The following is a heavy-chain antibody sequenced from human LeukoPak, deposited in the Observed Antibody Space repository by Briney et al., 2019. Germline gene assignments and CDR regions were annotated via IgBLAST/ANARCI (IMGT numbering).Heavy chain of an antibody. D-gene: IGHD1-26*01. CDR1: GFSVSSNY. Sequence: PGGSLRLSCAASGFSVSSNYMSWVRQAPGKGLEWDSVIYSGGSTYYADSVKGRFTISRDNSKNTLYLQMNSLRAEDTAVYYCARDSSQGARWFDSWGQGTLVTVSS. J-gene: IGHJ5*01. CDR3: ARDSSQGARWFDS. CDR2: IYSGGST. V-gene: IGHV3-53*01.